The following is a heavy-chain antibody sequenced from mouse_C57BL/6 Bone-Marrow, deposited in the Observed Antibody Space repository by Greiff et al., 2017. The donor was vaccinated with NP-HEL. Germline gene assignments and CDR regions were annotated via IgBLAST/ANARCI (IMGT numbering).Heavy chain of an antibody. CDR3: TTYYYGSNYKYFDV. CDR1: GFNIKDDY. V-gene: IGHV14-4*01. D-gene: IGHD1-1*01. Sequence: VQLQQSGAELVRPGASVKLSCTASGFNIKDDYMHWVKQRPEQGLEWIGWIDPENGDTEYASKFQGKATITADTSSNTAYLQLSSLTSEDTAVYYCTTYYYGSNYKYFDVWGTGTTVTVSS. CDR2: IDPENGDT. J-gene: IGHJ1*03.